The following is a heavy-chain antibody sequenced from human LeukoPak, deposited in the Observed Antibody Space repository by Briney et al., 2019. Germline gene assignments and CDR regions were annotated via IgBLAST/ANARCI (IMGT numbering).Heavy chain of an antibody. CDR2: ISAYNGNT. V-gene: IGHV1-18*01. CDR3: ARVYCSSTSCHSVAPD. J-gene: IGHJ4*02. CDR1: GYTFTSYG. Sequence: ASVKVSCKASGYTFTSYGISWVRQAPGQGLEWMGWISAYNGNTNYAQKLQGRVTMTTDTSTSTAYMELRSLRSDDTAVYYCARVYCSSTSCHSVAPDWGQGTLVTVSS. D-gene: IGHD2-2*01.